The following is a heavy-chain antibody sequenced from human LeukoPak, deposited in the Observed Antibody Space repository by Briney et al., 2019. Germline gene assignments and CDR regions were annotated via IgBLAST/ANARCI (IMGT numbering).Heavy chain of an antibody. CDR1: GFTFDDYG. D-gene: IGHD3-3*01. V-gene: IGHV3-20*04. CDR2: INWNGGST. CDR3: AKDFWSGYYTGICDY. Sequence: GGSLRLSCAASGFTFDDYGMSWVRQAPGKGLEWVSGINWNGGSTGYADSVKGRFTISRDNAKNSLYLQMNSLRAEDTAVYYCAKDFWSGYYTGICDYWGQGTLVTVSS. J-gene: IGHJ4*02.